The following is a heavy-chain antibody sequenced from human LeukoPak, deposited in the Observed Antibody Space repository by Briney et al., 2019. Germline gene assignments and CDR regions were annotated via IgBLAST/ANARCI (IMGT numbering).Heavy chain of an antibody. Sequence: GGSLRLSCAASGFTVSSNYMSWVRQAPGKGLEWVSVIYSGGSTYYADSVKGRFTISRDNSKNTLYLQMNSLRAEDTAVYYCAREAPYHQNVDYWGQGTLVTVSP. CDR3: AREAPYHQNVDY. CDR1: GFTVSSNY. CDR2: IYSGGST. J-gene: IGHJ4*02. D-gene: IGHD1-1*01. V-gene: IGHV3-66*01.